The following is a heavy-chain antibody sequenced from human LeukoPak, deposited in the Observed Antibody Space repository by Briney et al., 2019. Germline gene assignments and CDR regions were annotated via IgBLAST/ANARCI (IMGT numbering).Heavy chain of an antibody. CDR2: IYYSGST. CDR3: ATSRTPVVVTAPYYYGVDV. CDR1: GGSISSGGYY. J-gene: IGHJ6*02. Sequence: SQTLSLTCTVSGGSISSGGYYWSWIRQHPGKGLEWLGYIYYSGSTYYNPSLKSRVTISVDTSKNQFSLKLSSVTAADTAVYYCATSRTPVVVTAPYYYGVDVWGQGTTVTVSS. D-gene: IGHD2-21*02. V-gene: IGHV4-31*03.